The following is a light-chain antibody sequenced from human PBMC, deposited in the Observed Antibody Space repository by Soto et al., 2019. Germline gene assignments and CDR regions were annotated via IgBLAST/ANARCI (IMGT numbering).Light chain of an antibody. J-gene: IGKJ1*01. Sequence: EIVLTQSPGILSLSPGERATLSCRASQSVTNNYLAWYQQKPGQAPRLLIYGASSGAAGTPDRFSGSGSGTDFTLTISRLEPEDFTVYFCQQYGSSPWTFGQGTKVEI. CDR1: QSVTNNY. CDR3: QQYGSSPWT. V-gene: IGKV3-20*01. CDR2: GAS.